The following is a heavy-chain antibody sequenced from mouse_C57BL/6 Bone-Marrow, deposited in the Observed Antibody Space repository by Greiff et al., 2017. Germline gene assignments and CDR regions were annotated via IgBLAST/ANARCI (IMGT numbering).Heavy chain of an antibody. D-gene: IGHD2-5*01. V-gene: IGHV1-55*01. CDR1: GYTFPSYW. Sequence: QVQLQQPGAELVKPGASVKMSCKASGYTFPSYWITWVKQRPGQGLEWIGDIYPGSGSTNYNEKFKSKATLTVEPSSSTAYMQLSSRTSEDSAVYYCARPYYSNYLYFDVWGTGTTVTVSS. J-gene: IGHJ1*03. CDR2: IYPGSGST. CDR3: ARPYYSNYLYFDV.